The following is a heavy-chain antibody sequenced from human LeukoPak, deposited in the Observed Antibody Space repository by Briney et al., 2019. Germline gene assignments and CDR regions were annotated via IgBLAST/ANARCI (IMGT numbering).Heavy chain of an antibody. CDR1: GASMSSYY. CDR3: AREVVTDSSWATFDY. J-gene: IGHJ4*02. CDR2: IYTSGST. Sequence: SETLSLTCTVSGASMSSYYWSWIRQPAGKGLEWIGRIYTSGSTNYNPSLKSRITMSVDTSKNLFSLNLSSVTAADTAVYYCAREVVTDSSWATFDYWGQGTLVTVSS. D-gene: IGHD3-22*01. V-gene: IGHV4-4*07.